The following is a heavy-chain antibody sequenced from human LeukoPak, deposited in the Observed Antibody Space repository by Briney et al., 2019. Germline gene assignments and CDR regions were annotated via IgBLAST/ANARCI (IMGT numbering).Heavy chain of an antibody. D-gene: IGHD2-8*01. CDR3: TKGRGSRVYTSSES. J-gene: IGHJ5*01. CDR1: GFTFRSYA. Sequence: GGSLRLSCAASGFTFRSYAMSWVRQAPGKGLEWVSGISGSGGSTYYTDSVKGRFTISRDNSNNTAYLQMNSLRAEDTAVYFCTKGRGSRVYTSSESWGHGTLVTVSS. CDR2: ISGSGGST. V-gene: IGHV3-23*01.